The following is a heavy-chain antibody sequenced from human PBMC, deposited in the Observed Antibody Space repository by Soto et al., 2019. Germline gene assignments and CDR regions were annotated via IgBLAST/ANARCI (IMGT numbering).Heavy chain of an antibody. CDR2: IDYSGST. CDR3: ATTQGVNWFDP. Sequence: PSETLSLTCTVSGGSISSYYWSWIRQPPGKGLEWIGYIDYSGSTTYNPSLKSRVTISVDTSKNQFSLKLSSVTAADTAVYYCATTQGVNWFDPWGQGTLVTVSS. CDR1: GGSISSYY. J-gene: IGHJ5*02. V-gene: IGHV4-59*12.